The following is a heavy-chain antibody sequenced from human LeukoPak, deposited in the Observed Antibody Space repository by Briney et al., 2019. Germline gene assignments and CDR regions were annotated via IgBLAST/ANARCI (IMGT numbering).Heavy chain of an antibody. CDR2: INHSGST. D-gene: IGHD3-16*01. Sequence: SETLSLTCAVYGGSFSGYYWSWIRQPPGKGLEWIGEINHSGSTNYNPSLKSRVTISVDTSKNQFSLKLSSVTAADTAVYYCARAPLGGLRYFDPWGQGTLVTVSS. CDR3: ARAPLGGLRYFDP. J-gene: IGHJ5*02. CDR1: GGSFSGYY. V-gene: IGHV4-34*01.